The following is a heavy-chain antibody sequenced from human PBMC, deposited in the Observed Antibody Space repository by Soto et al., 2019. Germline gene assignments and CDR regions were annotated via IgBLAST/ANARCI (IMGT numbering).Heavy chain of an antibody. CDR1: GFTFSSYA. Sequence: GGSLRLSCAASGFTFSSYAMHWVRQAPGKGLEWVAVISYDGSNKYYADSVKGRFTISRDNSKNTLYLQMNSLRAEDTAVYYCARVFQWLATYYYGMDVWGQGTTVTVSS. V-gene: IGHV3-30-3*01. CDR3: ARVFQWLATYYYGMDV. CDR2: ISYDGSNK. D-gene: IGHD6-19*01. J-gene: IGHJ6*02.